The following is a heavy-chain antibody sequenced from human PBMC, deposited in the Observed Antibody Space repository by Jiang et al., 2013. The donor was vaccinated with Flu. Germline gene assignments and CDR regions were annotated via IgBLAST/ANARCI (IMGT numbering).Heavy chain of an antibody. Sequence: SRVTISVDTSKNQFSLKLSSVTAADTAVYYCAREGLGGDYWGQGTLVTVSS. V-gene: IGHV4-30-2*04. D-gene: IGHD3-16*01. CDR3: AREGLGGDY. J-gene: IGHJ4*02.